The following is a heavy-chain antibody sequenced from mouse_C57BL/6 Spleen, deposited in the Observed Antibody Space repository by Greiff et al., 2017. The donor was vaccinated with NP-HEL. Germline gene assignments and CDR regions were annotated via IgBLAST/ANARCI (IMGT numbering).Heavy chain of an antibody. CDR3: ANYDQMFAY. Sequence: QVQLQQSGAELARPGASVKLSCKASGYTFTSYGISWVKQRTGQGLEWIGEIYPRSGNTYYNEKFKGKATLTADKSSSTAYMELRSLTSEDSAVYFWANYDQMFAYWGQGTLVTVSA. CDR1: GYTFTSYG. D-gene: IGHD1-1*01. V-gene: IGHV1-81*01. J-gene: IGHJ3*01. CDR2: IYPRSGNT.